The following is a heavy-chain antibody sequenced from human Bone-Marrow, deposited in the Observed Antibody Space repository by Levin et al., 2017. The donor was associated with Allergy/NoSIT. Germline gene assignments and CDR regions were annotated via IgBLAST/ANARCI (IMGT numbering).Heavy chain of an antibody. Sequence: GGSLRLSCAASGFTFSSYSMNWVRQAPGKGLEWVSSISSSSSYIYYADSVKGRFTISRDNAKNSLYLQMNSLRAEDTAVYYCAREYSGSYLVYAFDIWGQGTMVTVSS. CDR1: GFTFSSYS. CDR3: AREYSGSYLVYAFDI. D-gene: IGHD1-26*01. CDR2: ISSSSSYI. J-gene: IGHJ3*02. V-gene: IGHV3-21*01.